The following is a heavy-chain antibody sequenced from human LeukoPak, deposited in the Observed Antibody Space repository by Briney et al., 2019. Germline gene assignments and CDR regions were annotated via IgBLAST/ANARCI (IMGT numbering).Heavy chain of an antibody. CDR2: IKQDGSSK. CDR3: ARDVTGWFDY. D-gene: IGHD6-19*01. CDR1: GFTFSNYW. J-gene: IGHJ4*02. V-gene: IGHV3-7*04. Sequence: GGSLRLSCAASGFTFSNYWMTWVRQAPGKGLEWVANIKQDGSSKNYVYSVRGRFTISRDNAKNSLYLQMNSLRAEDTAIYYCARDVTGWFDYWGQGTLLTVSS.